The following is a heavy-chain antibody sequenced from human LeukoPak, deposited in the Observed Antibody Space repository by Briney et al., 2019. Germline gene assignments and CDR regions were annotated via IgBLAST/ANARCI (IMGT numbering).Heavy chain of an antibody. J-gene: IGHJ6*02. CDR3: ARDYCSSTSCYYWSYYYGMDV. D-gene: IGHD2-2*01. V-gene: IGHV1-8*01. Sequence: ASVTVSCKASGYTFTSYDINWVRQATGQGLEWMGWMNPNSGNTGYAQKFQGRVTMTRNTSISTAYMELSSLRSEDTAVYYCARDYCSSTSCYYWSYYYGMDVWGQGTTVTVSS. CDR2: MNPNSGNT. CDR1: GYTFTSYD.